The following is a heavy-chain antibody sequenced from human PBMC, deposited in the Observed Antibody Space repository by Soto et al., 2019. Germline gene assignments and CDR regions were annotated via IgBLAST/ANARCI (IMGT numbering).Heavy chain of an antibody. Sequence: PGESLKISCKGSGYIFTSYWIGWVRQMPGKGLEWMGITYPGDSDTRYSPSFQGQVTISADKSISTAYLQWSSLKASDTAMYYCARAFWSGYSLGYYYYYMDVWGKGTTVTVSS. CDR2: TYPGDSDT. CDR1: GYIFTSYW. V-gene: IGHV5-51*01. CDR3: ARAFWSGYSLGYYYYYMDV. D-gene: IGHD3-3*01. J-gene: IGHJ6*03.